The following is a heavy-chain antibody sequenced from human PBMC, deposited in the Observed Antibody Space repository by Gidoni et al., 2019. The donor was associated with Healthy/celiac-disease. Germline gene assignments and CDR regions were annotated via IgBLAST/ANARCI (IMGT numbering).Heavy chain of an antibody. CDR2: IYPGDSDT. CDR3: ARLGIVVVPAAIDWFDP. D-gene: IGHD2-2*02. CDR1: GYSFTRYW. J-gene: IGHJ5*02. V-gene: IGHV5-51*03. Sequence: EVQLVQSGAEVKKPGASLKLSCKGSGYSFTRYWIGWVRQMPGKGLEWMGIIYPGDSDTRYSPSFQGQVTISADKSISTAYLQWSSLKASDTAMYYCARLGIVVVPAAIDWFDPWGQGTLVTVSS.